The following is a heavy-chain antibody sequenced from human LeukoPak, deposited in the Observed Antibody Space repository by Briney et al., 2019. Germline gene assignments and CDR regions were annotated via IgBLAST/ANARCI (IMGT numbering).Heavy chain of an antibody. J-gene: IGHJ4*02. Sequence: GGSLRLPCAASGFTFSSYAMSWVRQAPGKGLEWVSAISGSGGSTYYADSVKGRFTISRDNSKNTLYLQMNSLRAEDTAVYYCAKGSGYYYYFDYWGQGTLVTVSS. CDR3: AKGSGYYYYFDY. D-gene: IGHD3-3*01. CDR2: ISGSGGST. CDR1: GFTFSSYA. V-gene: IGHV3-23*01.